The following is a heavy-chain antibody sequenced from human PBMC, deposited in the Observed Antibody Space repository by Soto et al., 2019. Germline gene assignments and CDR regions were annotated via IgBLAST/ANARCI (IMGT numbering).Heavy chain of an antibody. CDR1: GGSISSYY. CDR3: ARDLKSLYDSSGYHTNWFDP. Sequence: PSETLSLTCTVSGGSISSYYWSWIRQPPGKGLEWIGYIYYSGSTNYNPSLKSRVTISVDTSKNQFSLKLSSVTAADTAVYYCARDLKSLYDSSGYHTNWFDPWGRGTLVTVSS. J-gene: IGHJ5*02. D-gene: IGHD3-22*01. V-gene: IGHV4-59*01. CDR2: IYYSGST.